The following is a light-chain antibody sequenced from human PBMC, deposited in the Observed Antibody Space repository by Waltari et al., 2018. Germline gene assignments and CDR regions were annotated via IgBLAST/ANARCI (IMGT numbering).Light chain of an antibody. J-gene: IGKJ1*01. CDR3: QHYVRLPAT. CDR1: QSVSRA. CDR2: GAS. V-gene: IGKV3-20*01. Sequence: EVVLTQSTGTLSLSPGERATLSCRASQSVSRALAWYQQKPGQAPRLLIYGASIRATGIPDRFSGSVSGTDFSLTISRLEPADSAMYYCQHYVRLPATFGQGTKVEIK.